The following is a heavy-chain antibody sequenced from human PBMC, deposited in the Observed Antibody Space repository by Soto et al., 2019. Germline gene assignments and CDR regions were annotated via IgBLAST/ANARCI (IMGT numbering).Heavy chain of an antibody. CDR3: ARGMTTVTTLDY. J-gene: IGHJ4*02. Sequence: SETLSLTCTVSGGSISGYYWSWIRQPPGKGLEWIGYMYNTGSTVYNPSFKSRVTISVDTSKSQFSLRLNSVTAADTAVYYCARGMTTVTTLDYWGQGTLVTVSS. V-gene: IGHV4-59*01. D-gene: IGHD4-4*01. CDR1: GGSISGYY. CDR2: MYNTGST.